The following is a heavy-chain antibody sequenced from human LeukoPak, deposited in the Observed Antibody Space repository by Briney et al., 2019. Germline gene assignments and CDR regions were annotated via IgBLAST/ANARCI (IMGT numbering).Heavy chain of an antibody. CDR3: AVLHYYAMDV. Sequence: GESLRLPCATSGFTFSSYDMSWVRQAPGKGLEWVSAISGGGRNKYYADSVKGRFTISRDNAKNSLYLQMNSLRGEDAALYYCAVLHYYAMDVWGQGTTVTVSS. J-gene: IGHJ6*02. CDR2: ISGGGRNK. D-gene: IGHD2-8*01. CDR1: GFTFSSYD. V-gene: IGHV3-23*01.